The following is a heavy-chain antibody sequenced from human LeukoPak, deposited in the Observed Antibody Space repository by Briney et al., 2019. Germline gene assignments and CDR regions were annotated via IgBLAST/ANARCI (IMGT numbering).Heavy chain of an antibody. Sequence: PGRSLGLSCAASGFTFSRYGMYWVRQAPGKGLEWVSFIWYDGSNKYYADSVKGRFTISRDNSKNTLYLQMNSLRAEDTAVYYCAREGMVRGGHCDYWGQGTLVTVSS. CDR1: GFTFSRYG. CDR3: AREGMVRGGHCDY. CDR2: IWYDGSNK. J-gene: IGHJ4*02. V-gene: IGHV3-33*07. D-gene: IGHD3-10*01.